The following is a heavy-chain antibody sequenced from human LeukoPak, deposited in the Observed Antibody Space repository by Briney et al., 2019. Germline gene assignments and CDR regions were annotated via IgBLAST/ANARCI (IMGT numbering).Heavy chain of an antibody. D-gene: IGHD3-22*01. V-gene: IGHV3-7*01. CDR1: GFTFSNYW. J-gene: IGHJ4*02. Sequence: PGGSLRLSCAASGFTFSNYWMTWVRQAPGKGLEWVANIKQDGSEKYYVDSVKGRFTISRDNAKNSLYLQMNSLRAEDTAVYYCARADYYDSSPNLDYWGQGTLVTVSS. CDR2: IKQDGSEK. CDR3: ARADYYDSSPNLDY.